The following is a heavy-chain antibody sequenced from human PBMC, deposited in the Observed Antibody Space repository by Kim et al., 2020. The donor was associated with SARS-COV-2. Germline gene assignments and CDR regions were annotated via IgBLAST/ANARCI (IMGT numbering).Heavy chain of an antibody. V-gene: IGHV3-48*02. CDR2: SNSTI. J-gene: IGHJ5*02. Sequence: SNSTIYYADAGKGRFTISSDNAKNSLYLQMNSLRDEDTAVYYCAGDWFDPWGQGTLVTVSS. CDR3: AGDWFDP.